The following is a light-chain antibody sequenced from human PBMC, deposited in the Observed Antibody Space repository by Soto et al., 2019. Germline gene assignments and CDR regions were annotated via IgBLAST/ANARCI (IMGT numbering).Light chain of an antibody. CDR1: SSDVGGYNY. CDR2: DVS. V-gene: IGLV2-14*01. Sequence: QSVLTQPASVSGSPGQSITISCTGTSSDVGGYNYVSWYQQHPGKAPKLMIYDVSNRPSGVSNRFSGSKSGNTASLTISGLQAEDEADYYCSSYTSSSTLVFGGGTKRTFL. J-gene: IGLJ2*01. CDR3: SSYTSSSTLV.